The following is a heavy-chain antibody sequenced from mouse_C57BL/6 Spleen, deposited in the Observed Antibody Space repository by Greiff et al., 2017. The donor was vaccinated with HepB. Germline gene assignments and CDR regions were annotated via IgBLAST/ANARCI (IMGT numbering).Heavy chain of an antibody. CDR2: IHPNSGST. Sequence: QVQLQQPGAELVKPGASVKLSCKASGYTFTSYWMHWVKQRPGQGLEWIGMIHPNSGSTNYNEKFKSKATLTVDKSSSTAYMQLSSLTSEDSAVYYCARELGNYVPPFDYWGQGTTLTVSS. CDR1: GYTFTSYW. V-gene: IGHV1-64*01. CDR3: ARELGNYVPPFDY. J-gene: IGHJ2*01. D-gene: IGHD2-1*01.